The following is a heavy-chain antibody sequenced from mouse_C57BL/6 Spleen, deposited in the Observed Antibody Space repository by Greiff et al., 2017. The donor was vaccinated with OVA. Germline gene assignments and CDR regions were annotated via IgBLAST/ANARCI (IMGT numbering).Heavy chain of an antibody. CDR3: ARGLLRPSYYAMDY. V-gene: IGHV1-69*01. J-gene: IGHJ4*01. D-gene: IGHD1-2*01. CDR2: IDPSDSYT. CDR1: GYTFTSYW. Sequence: VQLQQPGAELVMPGASVKLSCKASGYTFTSYWMHWVKQRPGQGLEWIGEIDPSDSYTNYNQKFKGKSTLTVDKSSSTAYMQLSSLTSEDSAVYYCARGLLRPSYYAMDYWGQGTSVTVSS.